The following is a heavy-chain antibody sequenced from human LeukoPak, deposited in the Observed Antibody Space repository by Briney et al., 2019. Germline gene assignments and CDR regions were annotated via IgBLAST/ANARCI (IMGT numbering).Heavy chain of an antibody. CDR3: ARELGGSGSFGY. V-gene: IGHV4-31*03. CDR2: IYYSGST. CDR1: GGSISSGDYY. J-gene: IGHJ4*02. D-gene: IGHD3-10*01. Sequence: PSETLSLTCTVSGGSISSGDYYWSWIRQHPGQGLEWIGYIYYSGSTYYNPSLKSRVTISVDTSKNQFSLKLSSVTAADTAVYYCARELGGSGSFGYWGQGTLVTVSS.